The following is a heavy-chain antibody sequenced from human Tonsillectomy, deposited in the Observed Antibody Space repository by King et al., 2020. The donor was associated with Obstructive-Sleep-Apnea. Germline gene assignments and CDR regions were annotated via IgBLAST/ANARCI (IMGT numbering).Heavy chain of an antibody. D-gene: IGHD4-11*01. CDR2: IFYSGST. V-gene: IGHV4-59*08. Sequence: QLQESVPGLVKPSETLSLTCTVSVGSISNYYWNWIRQPPGKGLEWIGYIFYSGSTNYNPSLKSRVTISVDTSNTQFSLQLSPVTAAEPAVYYCARLRGIEYRATYWYFGLWGRGTLVPVSS. CDR1: VGSISNYY. J-gene: IGHJ2*01. CDR3: ARLRGIEYRATYWYFGL.